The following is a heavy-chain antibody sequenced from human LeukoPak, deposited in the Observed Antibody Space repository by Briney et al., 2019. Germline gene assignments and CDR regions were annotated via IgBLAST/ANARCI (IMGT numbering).Heavy chain of an antibody. D-gene: IGHD6-19*01. J-gene: IGHJ4*02. Sequence: PGGSLRLSCAASGFTFSSYDMHWVRQATGKGLEWVSVIGTSGDTYYAGSVKGRFTISRVNAKNSLYLQMNSLTAGDTAVYFCSKVGSRGRPNHFDSWGQGTLGNGSS. CDR2: IGTSGDT. V-gene: IGHV3-13*04. CDR3: SKVGSRGRPNHFDS. CDR1: GFTFSSYD.